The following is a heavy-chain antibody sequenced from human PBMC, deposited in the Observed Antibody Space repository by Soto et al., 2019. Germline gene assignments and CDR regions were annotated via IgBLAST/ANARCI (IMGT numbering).Heavy chain of an antibody. CDR2: TYYRSKWYT. V-gene: IGHV6-1*01. D-gene: IGHD3-3*01. J-gene: IGHJ6*02. CDR1: GDSVSSNSAA. Sequence: PSQTLSLTCAISGDSVSSNSAAWNWIRQSPSRGLEWLGRTYYRSKWYTDYAVSVKSRITINPDTSKNQFSLQLNSVTPEDTAVYYCARDEVRYYDFLGGYSEVGYYSGMDVWGQGTTVTVSS. CDR3: ARDEVRYYDFLGGYSEVGYYSGMDV.